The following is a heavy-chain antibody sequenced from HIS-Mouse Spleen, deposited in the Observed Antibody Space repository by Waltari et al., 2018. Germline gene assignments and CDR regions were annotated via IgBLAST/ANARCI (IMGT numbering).Heavy chain of an antibody. V-gene: IGHV3-53*01. D-gene: IGHD5-12*01. CDR3: ARQRWLQLYFDY. CDR2: SYSGGST. CDR1: GFTVSSNY. Sequence: EVQLVESGGGLIQPGGSLRLSCAASGFTVSSNYMSWVRQAPGKGLEWVSGSYSGGSTYYADSVKGRFTISRDNSKNTLYLQMNSLRAEDTAVYYCARQRWLQLYFDYWGQGTLVTVSS. J-gene: IGHJ4*02.